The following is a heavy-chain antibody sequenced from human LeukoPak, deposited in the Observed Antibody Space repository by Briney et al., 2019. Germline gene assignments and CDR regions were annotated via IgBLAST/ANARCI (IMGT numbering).Heavy chain of an antibody. CDR3: ARRYCTGGSCSFDY. CDR2: ISYDGSNK. V-gene: IGHV3-30-3*01. CDR1: GFTFSSYA. J-gene: IGHJ4*02. D-gene: IGHD2-15*01. Sequence: GRSLRLSCAASGFTFSSYAMHWVRQAPGKGLEWVAVISYDGSNKYYADSVKGRFTISRDNAKNSLHLQMNSLRAEDTAVYYCARRYCTGGSCSFDYWGQGTLVTVSS.